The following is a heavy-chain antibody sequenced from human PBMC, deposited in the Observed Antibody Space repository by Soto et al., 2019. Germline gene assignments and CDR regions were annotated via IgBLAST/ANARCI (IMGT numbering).Heavy chain of an antibody. J-gene: IGHJ4*02. CDR2: IYPGDSDS. Sequence: GSPKVSRLGPGYRHTRYWIGWGRQPPAQGLEWVGIIYPGDSDSSYSPSFQGQITTSADKSISSTYLQWSSLKASDTAMYYGARXQXGLSDYWGQGTLVTVSS. CDR1: GYRHTRYW. CDR3: ARXQXGLSDY. V-gene: IGHV5-51*01. D-gene: IGHD2-21*02.